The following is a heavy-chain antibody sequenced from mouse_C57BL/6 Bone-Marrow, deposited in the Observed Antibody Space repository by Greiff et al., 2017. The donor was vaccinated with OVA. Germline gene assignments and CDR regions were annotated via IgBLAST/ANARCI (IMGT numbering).Heavy chain of an antibody. CDR2: IDPENGDT. Sequence: EVQLQQSGAELVRPGASVKLSCTASGFNIKDDYMHWVKQRPEQGLEWIGWIDPENGDTEYASKFQGKATITADTSSNTAYLQLSSLTSEDTAVYYCTTCYGSSYGYFDYWGQGTTLTVSS. CDR3: TTCYGSSYGYFDY. J-gene: IGHJ2*01. D-gene: IGHD1-1*01. V-gene: IGHV14-4*01. CDR1: GFNIKDDY.